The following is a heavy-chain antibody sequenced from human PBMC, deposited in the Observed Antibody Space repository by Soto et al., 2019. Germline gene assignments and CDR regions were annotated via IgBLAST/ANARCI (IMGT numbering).Heavy chain of an antibody. CDR3: ARRGSGSYYDY. Sequence: EVQLLESGGGLVQPGGSLRLSCAASGFTFSSYAMRWVRQAPGKGLEWVSAISGSGGSTYYADSVKGRFTISRDNSKNTLYRQMNSLRAADTAVYYCARRGSGSYYDYWGQGTLVTVSS. CDR1: GFTFSSYA. CDR2: ISGSGGST. J-gene: IGHJ4*02. V-gene: IGHV3-23*01. D-gene: IGHD1-26*01.